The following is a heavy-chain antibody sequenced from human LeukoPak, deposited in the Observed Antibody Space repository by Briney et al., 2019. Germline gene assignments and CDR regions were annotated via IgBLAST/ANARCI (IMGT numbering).Heavy chain of an antibody. CDR1: GFTFSSYW. J-gene: IGHJ4*01. V-gene: IGHV3-7*01. CDR2: IKQDGSEK. CDR3: ARDGGYCSSTSCLYYFDY. D-gene: IGHD2-2*03. Sequence: PGGSLRLSCAASGFTFSSYWMSWVRQAPGKGLEWVANIKQDGSEKYYVDSVKGRFTISRDNAKNSLYLQMNSLRAEDTAVYYCARDGGYCSSTSCLYYFDYWGHGTLVTVPS.